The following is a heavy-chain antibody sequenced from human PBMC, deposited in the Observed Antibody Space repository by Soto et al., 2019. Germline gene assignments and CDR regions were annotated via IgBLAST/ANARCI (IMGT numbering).Heavy chain of an antibody. CDR2: ISWISVKI. CDR1: GFSFDEYA. V-gene: IGHV3-9*01. Sequence: EVQLVESGGGSTQPGRSLRLSCAASGFSFDEYAMHWVRRAPGKGLEWSSGISWISVKIDYADSVKVQLIISRANAKNSLFLQINSLSADDTVRYYCAKALNYGYFWDYLDPWGQGTLVTVSS. D-gene: IGHD4-17*01. J-gene: IGHJ4*01. CDR3: AKALNYGYFWDYLDP.